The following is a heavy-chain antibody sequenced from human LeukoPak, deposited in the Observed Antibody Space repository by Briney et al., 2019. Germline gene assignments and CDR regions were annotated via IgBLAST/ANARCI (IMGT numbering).Heavy chain of an antibody. CDR2: FDPEDGET. CDR1: GYTLTELS. D-gene: IGHD3-10*01. V-gene: IGHV1-24*01. Sequence: ASVKVSCKVSGYTLTELSMHWVRQAPGKGLEWMGGFDPEDGETIYAQKFQGRVTMTEGTSTDTAYMELSSLRSEDTAVYYCAIVRITMVRGVTDPYSPSYYFDYWGQGTLVTVSS. J-gene: IGHJ4*02. CDR3: AIVRITMVRGVTDPYSPSYYFDY.